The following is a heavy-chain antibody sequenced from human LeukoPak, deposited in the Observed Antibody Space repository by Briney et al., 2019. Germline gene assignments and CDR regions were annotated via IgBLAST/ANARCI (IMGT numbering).Heavy chain of an antibody. V-gene: IGHV1-69*05. CDR3: AGGGGSWYFDY. CDR1: GGTLSSYA. J-gene: IGHJ4*02. CDR2: IIPIFGTA. D-gene: IGHD2-15*01. Sequence: ASVKVSCKASGGTLSSYAISWVRQAPGQGLEWMGGIIPIFGTANYAQKFQGRVTITTDESTSTAYMELSSLRSEDTAVYYCAGGGGSWYFDYWGQGTLVTVSS.